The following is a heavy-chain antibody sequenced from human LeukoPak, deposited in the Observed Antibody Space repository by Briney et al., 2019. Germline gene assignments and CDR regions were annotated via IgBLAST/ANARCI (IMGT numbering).Heavy chain of an antibody. CDR3: AKGSRVFDY. D-gene: IGHD3-10*01. CDR2: ISYDGSNK. CDR1: GFTFSSYG. V-gene: IGHV3-30*18. J-gene: IGHJ4*02. Sequence: LTGGSLRLSCAASGFTFSSYGMHWVRQAPDKGLEWVAVISYDGSNKYYADSVKGRFTISRDNSKNTLYLQMNSLRAEDTAVYYCAKGSRVFDYWGQGTLVTVSS.